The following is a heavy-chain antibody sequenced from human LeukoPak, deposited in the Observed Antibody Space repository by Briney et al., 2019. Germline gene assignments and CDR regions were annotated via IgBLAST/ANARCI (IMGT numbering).Heavy chain of an antibody. V-gene: IGHV1-18*01. CDR3: ARVRYPLQKPYYYYYMDV. Sequence: ASVKVSCKASGYTFTSYGISLVRQAPGQGLEWMGWISAYNGNTNYAQKLQGRVTMTTDTSTSTAYMELRSLRSDDTAVYYCARVRYPLQKPYYYYYMDVWGKGTTVTVSS. CDR2: ISAYNGNT. D-gene: IGHD4-11*01. J-gene: IGHJ6*03. CDR1: GYTFTSYG.